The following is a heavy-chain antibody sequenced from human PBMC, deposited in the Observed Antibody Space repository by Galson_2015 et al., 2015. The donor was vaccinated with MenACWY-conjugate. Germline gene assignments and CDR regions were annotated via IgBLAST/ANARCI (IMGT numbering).Heavy chain of an antibody. D-gene: IGHD3-10*01. CDR2: IIPILGIA. CDR3: ARRPTGMVRAYYYYGMDV. V-gene: IGHV1-69*04. CDR1: GGTFSSYA. J-gene: IGHJ6*02. Sequence: SVKVSCKASGGTFSSYAISWVRQAPGQGLEWMGRIIPILGIANYAQKFQGRVTITADKSTSTAYMELSSLRSEDTAVYYCARRPTGMVRAYYYYGMDVWGQGTTVTVSS.